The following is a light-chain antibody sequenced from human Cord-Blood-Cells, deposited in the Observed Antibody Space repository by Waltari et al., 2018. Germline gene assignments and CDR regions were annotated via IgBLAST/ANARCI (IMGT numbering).Light chain of an antibody. CDR1: QDISNY. CDR3: QQYDNLPWT. J-gene: IGKJ1*01. CDR2: DAS. V-gene: IGKV1-33*01. Sequence: PSSLSASVGDRVTITCQASQDISNYLNWYQQKPGKAPKLLIYDASNLETGVPSRFSGSGSGTDFTFTISSLQPEDIATYYCQQYDNLPWTFGQGTKVEIK.